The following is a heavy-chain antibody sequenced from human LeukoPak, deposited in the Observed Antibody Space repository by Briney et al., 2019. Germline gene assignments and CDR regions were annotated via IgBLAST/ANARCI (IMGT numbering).Heavy chain of an antibody. D-gene: IGHD7-27*01. J-gene: IGHJ6*02. CDR3: ARELGIGYYYYGMDV. CDR2: ISYDGSNK. Sequence: GGSLRLSCAASGFTFSSYAMHWVRQAPGKGLEWVAVISYDGSNKYYADSVKGRFTISRDNSKNTLYLQMNSLRAEDTAVYYCARELGIGYYYYGMDVWGQGTTVTVSS. CDR1: GFTFSSYA. V-gene: IGHV3-30-3*01.